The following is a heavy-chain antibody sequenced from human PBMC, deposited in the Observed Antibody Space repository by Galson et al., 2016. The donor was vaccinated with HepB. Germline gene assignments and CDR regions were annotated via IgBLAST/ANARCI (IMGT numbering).Heavy chain of an antibody. CDR3: ARVSSFLTID. CDR1: GFTFSDYY. V-gene: IGHV3-11*01. CDR2: ISTSDNTI. J-gene: IGHJ4*02. D-gene: IGHD1/OR15-1a*01. Sequence: SLRLSCAASGFTFSDYYMSWLRQAPGKGLEWISYISTSDNTIYYADSVKGRFTISRDNAKKSLYLQMNCLRAEDTAVYYCARVSSFLTIDWGQGTLVTVSS.